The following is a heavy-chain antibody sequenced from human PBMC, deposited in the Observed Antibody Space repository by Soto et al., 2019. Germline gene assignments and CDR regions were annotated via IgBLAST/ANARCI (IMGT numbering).Heavy chain of an antibody. CDR1: GYFFSRHW. D-gene: IGHD4-17*01. V-gene: IGHV5-51*01. Sequence: GESLKISCKGSGYFFSRHWIGWVRQMPGKGLEWIGFIYPGDSDTKYSPSFQGQVTISADKSTNTAYLQWSTLKASDTAMYYCGRSPGLIPTVMEDWGQGTLVIVSS. CDR3: GRSPGLIPTVMED. CDR2: IYPGDSDT. J-gene: IGHJ4*02.